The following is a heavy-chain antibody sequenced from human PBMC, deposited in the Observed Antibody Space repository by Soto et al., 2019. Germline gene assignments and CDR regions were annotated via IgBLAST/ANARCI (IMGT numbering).Heavy chain of an antibody. CDR2: ISAYNGNT. V-gene: IGHV1-18*01. CDR1: GYTFTSYG. J-gene: IGHJ4*02. Sequence: GASVKVSCKASGYTFTSYGISWVRQAPGQGLEWMGWISAYNGNTNYAQKLQGRVTMTTDTSTSTAYMELRSLRSDDTAVYYCARVHFGYCSSTSCYEFVYWGQGTLVTVSS. D-gene: IGHD2-2*01. CDR3: ARVHFGYCSSTSCYEFVY.